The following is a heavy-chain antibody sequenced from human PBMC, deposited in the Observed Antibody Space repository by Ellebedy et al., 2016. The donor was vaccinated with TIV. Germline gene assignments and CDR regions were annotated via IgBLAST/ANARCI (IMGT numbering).Heavy chain of an antibody. D-gene: IGHD6-6*01. J-gene: IGHJ4*02. Sequence: GESLKISCEASGFTFSAFAMGWVRQTPGKGLEWVSGMHGSGRGISYSESVKGRFIISRDNSKNTLYLQMNSLRAEDTAIYYCAKGYGSSSRYFFDYWGQGTPVTVSS. CDR2: MHGSGRGI. CDR3: AKGYGSSSRYFFDY. V-gene: IGHV3-23*01. CDR1: GFTFSAFA.